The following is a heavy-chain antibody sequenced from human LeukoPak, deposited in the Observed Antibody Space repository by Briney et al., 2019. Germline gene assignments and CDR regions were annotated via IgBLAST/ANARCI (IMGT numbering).Heavy chain of an antibody. D-gene: IGHD3-10*01. J-gene: IGHJ4*02. Sequence: ASVKVSCKASGYTYTSYAMHWVRQAPGQRLEWMGWINAGNGNTKYSQKFQGRVTITRDTSASTAYMELSSLRSEDTAVYYCARDGLLLFGEFDYWGQGTLVTVSS. V-gene: IGHV1-3*01. CDR1: GYTYTSYA. CDR3: ARDGLLLFGEFDY. CDR2: INAGNGNT.